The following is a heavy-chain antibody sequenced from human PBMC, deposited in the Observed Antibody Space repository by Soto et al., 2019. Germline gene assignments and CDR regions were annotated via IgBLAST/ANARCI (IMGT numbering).Heavy chain of an antibody. V-gene: IGHV3-23*01. J-gene: IGHJ4*02. CDR2: ISGSGGST. D-gene: IGHD1-7*01. Sequence: GGSLRLSCAASGFTFSSYAMSWVRQAPGKGLEWVSAISGSGGSTYYADSVKGRFTISRDNSKNTLYLQMSSLRAEDTAVYYCAKDMYNWNSYYFDYWGQGTLVTVSS. CDR3: AKDMYNWNSYYFDY. CDR1: GFTFSSYA.